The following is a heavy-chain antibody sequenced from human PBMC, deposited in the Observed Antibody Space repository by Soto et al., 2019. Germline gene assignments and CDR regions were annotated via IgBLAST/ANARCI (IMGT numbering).Heavy chain of an antibody. CDR2: IGTTGDA. J-gene: IGHJ3*02. V-gene: IGHV3-13*01. Sequence: EVQLVESGGGLVQPGGSLRLSCAASGFTPSSYDIHWVRQVIGKGLEWVSAIGTTGDAYYSGSVKGRFTISRDNAKNSLSLQMNSLRVGDSAVYYCTRDAGSGSFAFDILGQGTMLTVSS. D-gene: IGHD3-10*01. CDR1: GFTPSSYD. CDR3: TRDAGSGSFAFDI.